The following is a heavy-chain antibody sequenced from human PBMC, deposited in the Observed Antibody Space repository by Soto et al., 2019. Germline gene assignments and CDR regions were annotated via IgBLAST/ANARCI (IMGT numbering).Heavy chain of an antibody. Sequence: XVSLRLSCAASGFSFSSYSMSWVRQAPGKGLEWVSAISGSGGSTYYADSVKGRFTISRDNSKNTLYLQMNSLRAEDTAVYYCAKMGGIVVVVAATANWFDPWGQGTLVTVSS. J-gene: IGHJ5*02. CDR2: ISGSGGST. V-gene: IGHV3-23*01. CDR1: GFSFSSYS. D-gene: IGHD2-15*01. CDR3: AKMGGIVVVVAATANWFDP.